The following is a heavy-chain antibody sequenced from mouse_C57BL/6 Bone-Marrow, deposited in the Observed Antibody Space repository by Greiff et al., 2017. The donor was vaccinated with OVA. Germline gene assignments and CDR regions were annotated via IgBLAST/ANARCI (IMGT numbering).Heavy chain of an antibody. Sequence: QVQLQQSGAELVKPGASVKLSCKASGYTFTSYWMHWVKQRPGQGLEWIGMIHPNSGSTNYNEKFKSKATLTVDKSSSTAYMQLSSLTSEDSAVYYCARFSTMVTTEFAYWGQGTLVTVSA. V-gene: IGHV1-64*01. CDR1: GYTFTSYW. D-gene: IGHD2-2*01. J-gene: IGHJ3*01. CDR3: ARFSTMVTTEFAY. CDR2: IHPNSGST.